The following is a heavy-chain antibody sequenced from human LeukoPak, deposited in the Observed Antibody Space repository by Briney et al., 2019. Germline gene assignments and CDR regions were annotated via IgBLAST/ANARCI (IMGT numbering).Heavy chain of an antibody. CDR3: ARDDCGDFHFDY. D-gene: IGHD4-17*01. CDR1: GGSISSYY. V-gene: IGHV4-59*01. J-gene: IGHJ4*02. CDR2: IYYSGST. Sequence: SETLSLTCTVSGGSISSYYWSWIRQPPGKGLEWIGYIYYSGSTNYNPSLKSRVTISVDTSKNQFSLKLSSVTAADTAVYYCARDDCGDFHFDYWGQGTLVTVSS.